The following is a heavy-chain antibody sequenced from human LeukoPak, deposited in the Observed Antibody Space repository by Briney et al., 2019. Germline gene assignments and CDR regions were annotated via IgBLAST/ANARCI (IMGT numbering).Heavy chain of an antibody. D-gene: IGHD5-18*01. CDR2: ISSSGSTI. Sequence: PGGSLRLSCAASGFTFSSYSMNWVRQAPGKGLEWVSYISSSGSTIYYADSVKGRFTISRDNAKNSLYLQMNSLRAEDTAVYYCARRSGYSYGALGYWGQGTLVTVSS. CDR1: GFTFSSYS. CDR3: ARRSGYSYGALGY. J-gene: IGHJ4*02. V-gene: IGHV3-48*04.